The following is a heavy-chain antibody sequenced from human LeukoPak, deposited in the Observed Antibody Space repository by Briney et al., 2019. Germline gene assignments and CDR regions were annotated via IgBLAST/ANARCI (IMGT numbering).Heavy chain of an antibody. CDR1: GFTFSSYS. CDR2: ISSSSSYI. D-gene: IGHD3-3*01. J-gene: IGHJ4*02. V-gene: IGHV3-21*01. Sequence: GGSLRLSCAASGFTFSSYSMNWVRQAPGKGLEWVSSISSSSSYIYYADSVKGRFTISRDNSKNTLYLQMNSLRAEDTAVYYCAKDFWSNYFDYWGQGTLVTVSS. CDR3: AKDFWSNYFDY.